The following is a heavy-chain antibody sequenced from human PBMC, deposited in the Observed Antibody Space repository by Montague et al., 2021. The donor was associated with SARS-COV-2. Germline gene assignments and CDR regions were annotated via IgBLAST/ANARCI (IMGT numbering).Heavy chain of an antibody. CDR1: GGSFSGYY. CDR3: ARGTTVTTFYYYYYGMGV. Sequence: SETLSLTCAVYGGSFSGYYWSWIRQPPGKGLEWIGEINHSGSTNYNPSLKSRVTISVDTSKNQFSLKLSSVTAADTAVYYCARGTTVTTFYYYYYGMGVWDQGTTVTVSS. D-gene: IGHD4-17*01. CDR2: INHSGST. J-gene: IGHJ6*02. V-gene: IGHV4-34*01.